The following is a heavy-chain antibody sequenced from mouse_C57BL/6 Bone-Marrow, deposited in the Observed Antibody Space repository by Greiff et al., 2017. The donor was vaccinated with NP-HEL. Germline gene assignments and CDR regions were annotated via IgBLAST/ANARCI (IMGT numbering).Heavy chain of an antibody. V-gene: IGHV14-2*01. CDR1: GFNIKDYY. CDR2: IDPEDGET. CDR3: ARRGNPSYYFDY. J-gene: IGHJ2*01. Sequence: EVKVEESGAELVKPGASVKLSCTASGFNIKDYYMHWVKQRTEQGLEWIGRIDPEDGETKYAPKFQGKATITADTSSNTAYLQLSSLTSEDTAVYYCARRGNPSYYFDYWGQGTTLTVSS.